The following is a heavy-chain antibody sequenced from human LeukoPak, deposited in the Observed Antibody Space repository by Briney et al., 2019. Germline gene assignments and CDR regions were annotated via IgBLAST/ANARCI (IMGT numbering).Heavy chain of an antibody. J-gene: IGHJ4*02. D-gene: IGHD2-2*02. V-gene: IGHV3-30*18. Sequence: GGSLRLSCAASGFTFSRYGMHWVRHAPGKGLEGVAVISYDGSNKYYGDSVKGRFTISRDNSKNTLYLQMNSLRAEDTAVYYCAKALYATEAIDYWGQGTLVTVSS. CDR3: AKALYATEAIDY. CDR2: ISYDGSNK. CDR1: GFTFSRYG.